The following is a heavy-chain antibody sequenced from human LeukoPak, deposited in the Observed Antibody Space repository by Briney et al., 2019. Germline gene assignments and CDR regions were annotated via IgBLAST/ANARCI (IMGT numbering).Heavy chain of an antibody. J-gene: IGHJ4*02. D-gene: IGHD6-6*01. V-gene: IGHV1-69*04. CDR2: IIPTLGIA. CDR1: GYTFTSYG. CDR3: ARGFSSPRDY. Sequence: SVKVSCKASGYTFTSYGISWVRQAPGQGLEWMGRIIPTLGIANYAQKFQGRVTITADKSTSTAYMELSSLRSEDTAVYYCARGFSSPRDYWGQGTLVTVSS.